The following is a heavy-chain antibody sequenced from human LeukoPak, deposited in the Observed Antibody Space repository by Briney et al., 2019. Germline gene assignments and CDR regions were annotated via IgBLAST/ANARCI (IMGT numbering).Heavy chain of an antibody. V-gene: IGHV4-59*01. CDR1: GFTFSNYW. J-gene: IGHJ4*02. Sequence: GSLRLSCAASGFTFSNYWMSWIRQPPGKGLEWIGYIYYSGSTNYNPSLKSRVTISVVTSKNQFSLKLSSVTAADTAVYYCARGALASKGLDYWGQGTLVTVSS. CDR3: ARGALASKGLDY. CDR2: IYYSGST. D-gene: IGHD4-11*01.